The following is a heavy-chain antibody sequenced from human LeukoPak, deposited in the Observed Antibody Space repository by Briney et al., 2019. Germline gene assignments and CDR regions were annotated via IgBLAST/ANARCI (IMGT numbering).Heavy chain of an antibody. J-gene: IGHJ4*02. CDR2: IWYDGSNK. CDR1: GFTFSSYG. Sequence: PGGSLRLSCAASGFTFSSYGMHWVRQAPGKGLEWVAVIWYDGSNKYYADSVKGRFTISRDNSKNTLYLQMNSLRAEDTAVYYWAKGYCSGGSCYTPAGLDYWGQGTLVTVSS. CDR3: AKGYCSGGSCYTPAGLDY. V-gene: IGHV3-33*06. D-gene: IGHD2-15*01.